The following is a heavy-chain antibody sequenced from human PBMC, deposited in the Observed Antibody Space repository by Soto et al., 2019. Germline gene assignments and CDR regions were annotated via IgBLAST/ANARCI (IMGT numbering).Heavy chain of an antibody. Sequence: GASVKVSCKASGYTFTSYAMHWVCQAPGQRLEWMGWINAGNGNTKYSQKFQGRVTITRDTFASTAYMELSSLRSEDTAVYYCARSIVVVTALDYWGQGTLVTSPQ. CDR2: INAGNGNT. CDR3: ARSIVVVTALDY. CDR1: GYTFTSYA. D-gene: IGHD2-21*02. J-gene: IGHJ4*02. V-gene: IGHV1-3*01.